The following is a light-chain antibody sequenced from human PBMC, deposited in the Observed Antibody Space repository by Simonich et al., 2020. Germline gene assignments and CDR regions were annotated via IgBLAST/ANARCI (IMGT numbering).Light chain of an antibody. CDR2: WAS. CDR3: QQRSNWPRT. V-gene: IGKV4-1*01. Sequence: DIVMTQSPDSLAVSLGERATINCKSSQRVLYSSNNKNYLAWYQQKPGQPPQLLIYWASTRESGVPDRFSGSGSGTDCSLTISSLEPEDFAVYYCQQRSNWPRTFGQGTKVEIK. J-gene: IGKJ1*01. CDR1: QRVLYSSNNKNY.